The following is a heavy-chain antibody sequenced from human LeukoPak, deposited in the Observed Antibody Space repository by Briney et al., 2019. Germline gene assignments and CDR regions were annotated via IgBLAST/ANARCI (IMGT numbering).Heavy chain of an antibody. CDR3: ARGDSSGYSY. CDR2: IIPIFGTA. Sequence: SVKVSCKASGGTFSSYAISWVRQAPGQGLEWMGRIIPIFGTANYAQRFQGRVTITTDESTSTAYMELSSLRSEDTAVYYCARGDSSGYSYWGQGTLVAVSS. D-gene: IGHD3-22*01. V-gene: IGHV1-69*05. CDR1: GGTFSSYA. J-gene: IGHJ4*02.